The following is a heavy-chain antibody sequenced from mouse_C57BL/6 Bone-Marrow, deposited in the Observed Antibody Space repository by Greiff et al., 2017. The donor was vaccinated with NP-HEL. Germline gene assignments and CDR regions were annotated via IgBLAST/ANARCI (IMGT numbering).Heavy chain of an antibody. CDR2: IDPSDSYT. Sequence: QVQLQQPGAELVKPGASVKLSCKASGYTFTSYWMQWVKQRPGQGLEWIGEIDPSDSYTNYNQKFKGKATLTVDTSSSTAYMQLSSLTSEDSAVYCCARPYYSNYGAMDYWGQGTSVTVSS. V-gene: IGHV1-50*01. J-gene: IGHJ4*01. CDR3: ARPYYSNYGAMDY. CDR1: GYTFTSYW. D-gene: IGHD2-5*01.